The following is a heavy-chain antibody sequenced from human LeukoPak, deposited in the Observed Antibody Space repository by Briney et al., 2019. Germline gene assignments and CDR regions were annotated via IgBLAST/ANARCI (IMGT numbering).Heavy chain of an antibody. D-gene: IGHD3-22*01. V-gene: IGHV3-23*01. CDR3: AKMTYYYDSSGYYPNAFDI. Sequence: GGSLRLSCAASGFLFSNYDMHWVRQAPGKGLEWVSAISGSGGSTYYADSVKGRFTISRDNSKSTLYLQMNSLRAEDTAVYYCAKMTYYYDSSGYYPNAFDIWGQGTMVTVSS. CDR2: ISGSGGST. J-gene: IGHJ3*02. CDR1: GFLFSNYD.